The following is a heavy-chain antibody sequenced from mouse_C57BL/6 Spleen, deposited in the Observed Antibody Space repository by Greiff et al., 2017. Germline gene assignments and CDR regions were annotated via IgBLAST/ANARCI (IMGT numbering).Heavy chain of an antibody. J-gene: IGHJ1*03. CDR2: ILPSIGRT. CDR3: ARSYGSSPHWYFDV. D-gene: IGHD1-1*01. Sequence: QVQLPHSASELRSPGSSVKLSCKDFDSEVFPIAYMSWVRQKPGHGFEWIGGILPSIGRTIYGEKFEDKATLDADTLSNTAYLELNSLTSEDSAIYYCARSYGSSPHWYFDVWGTGTTVTVSS. V-gene: IGHV15-2*01. CDR1: DSEVFPIAY.